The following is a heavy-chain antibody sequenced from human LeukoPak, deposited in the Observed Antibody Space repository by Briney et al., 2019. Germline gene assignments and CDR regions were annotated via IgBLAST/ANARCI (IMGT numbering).Heavy chain of an antibody. D-gene: IGHD3-22*01. CDR2: ISDGGGTT. J-gene: IGHJ4*02. Sequence: GGSLRLSCVVSGITLSNYGMSWVRQAPGKGLEWVAGISDGGGTTNYADSVKGRFTVSGDNPKNTLYLQMNSLRAEDTAVYFCAKRGVVIRVILVGFHKQAYYFESWGQGVLVTVSS. V-gene: IGHV3-23*01. CDR3: AKRGVVIRVILVGFHKQAYYFES. CDR1: GITLSNYG.